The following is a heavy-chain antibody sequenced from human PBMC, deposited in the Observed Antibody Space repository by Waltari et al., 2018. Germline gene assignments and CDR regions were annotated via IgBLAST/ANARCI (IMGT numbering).Heavy chain of an antibody. D-gene: IGHD5-18*01. J-gene: IGHJ4*02. CDR3: ATVGYSYGPNYFDY. CDR2: SIPIFGTA. Sequence: QVQLVQSGAEVKKPGSSVKVSCKASGGTFSSYAISWVRQAPGQGLEGMGGSIPIFGTANYAQKFQGRVTITTDESTSTAYMELSSLRSEDTAVYYCATVGYSYGPNYFDYWGQGTLVTVSS. CDR1: GGTFSSYA. V-gene: IGHV1-69*05.